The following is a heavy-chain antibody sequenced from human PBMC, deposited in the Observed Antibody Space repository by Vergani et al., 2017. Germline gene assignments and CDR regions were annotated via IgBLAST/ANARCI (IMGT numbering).Heavy chain of an antibody. CDR1: GGSISSNNW. D-gene: IGHD2-15*01. V-gene: IGHV4-4*03. J-gene: IGHJ3*02. CDR2: IYHSVIT. CDR3: ARHPGYCSGGSCYSDAFEI. Sequence: QVQLQESGPGLVKPPGTLSLTCAVSGGSISSNNWWSWVRQTPGKGLEWIGEIYHSVITNYNPSLKSRVTISVDKSKNQFSLKLSSVTAADTAVYYCARHPGYCSGGSCYSDAFEIWGQGTMVTVSS.